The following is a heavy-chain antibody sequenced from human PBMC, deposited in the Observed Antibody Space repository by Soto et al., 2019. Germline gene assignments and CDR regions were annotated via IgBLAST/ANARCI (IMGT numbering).Heavy chain of an antibody. D-gene: IGHD3-3*01. J-gene: IGHJ4*02. CDR1: GFTFSSYA. Sequence: PGGSLRLSCAASGFTFSSYAMSWVRQAPGKGLEWVSAISGSGGSTYYADSVKGRFTISRDNSKNTLYLQMNSLRAEDTAVYYCAKPLEDFWSGYLTPENYFDYWGQGTLVTVSS. CDR3: AKPLEDFWSGYLTPENYFDY. CDR2: ISGSGGST. V-gene: IGHV3-23*01.